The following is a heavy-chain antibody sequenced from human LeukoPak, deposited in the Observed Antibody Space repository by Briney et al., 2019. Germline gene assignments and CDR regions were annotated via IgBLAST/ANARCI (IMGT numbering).Heavy chain of an antibody. CDR1: GGSFSGYY. J-gene: IGHJ4*02. Sequence: SETLSLTCAVYGGSFSGYYWSWIQQPPGKGLEWIGSIYHSGSTYYNPSLKSRVTISVDTSKNQFSLKLSSVTAADTAVYYCAGQDIVVVVAGGGNFDYWGQGTLVTVSS. V-gene: IGHV4-34*01. D-gene: IGHD2-15*01. CDR3: AGQDIVVVVAGGGNFDY. CDR2: IYHSGST.